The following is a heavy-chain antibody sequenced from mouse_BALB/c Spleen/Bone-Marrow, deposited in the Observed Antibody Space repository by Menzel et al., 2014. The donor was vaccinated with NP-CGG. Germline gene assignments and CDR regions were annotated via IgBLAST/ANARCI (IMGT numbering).Heavy chain of an antibody. CDR1: GFNIKDTY. V-gene: IGHV14-3*02. Sequence: VKLVDSGAELVKPVASVPLSCTASGFNIKDTYMRWVKQRPEQILEWIGRIDPANGNTKYDPKFQSKATITADTSSNTAFLQLSSLTSEATAVYYCARDSPYAMDYWGQGTSVNVSS. CDR2: IDPANGNT. CDR3: ARDSPYAMDY. J-gene: IGHJ4*01.